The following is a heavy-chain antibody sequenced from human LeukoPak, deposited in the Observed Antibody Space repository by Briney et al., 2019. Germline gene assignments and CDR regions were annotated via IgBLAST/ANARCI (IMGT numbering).Heavy chain of an antibody. J-gene: IGHJ4*02. D-gene: IGHD6-6*01. CDR2: MNPNSGNT. CDR3: ARSPYSSSEFDY. V-gene: IGHV1-8*01. CDR1: GYTFTSYD. Sequence: ASVKVSCKASGYTFTSYDINWVRQATGQGLEWMGWMNPNSGNTGYAQKFQGRVTMTRNTSISTAYMELSSLTSEDTAVYYCARSPYSSSEFDYWGQGTLVTVSS.